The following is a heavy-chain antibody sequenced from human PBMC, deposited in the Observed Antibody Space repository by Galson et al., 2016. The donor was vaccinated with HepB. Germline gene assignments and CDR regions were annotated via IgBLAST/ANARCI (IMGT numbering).Heavy chain of an antibody. Sequence: ETLSLTCSVSGDSVSNYYWTWIRQAAGRGLEWIGRIYVSGSTYYNPSLKSRVTMSLDTSTNQVSLNVTPVTAADTAIYFCASDLEWRDYWYLDLWGRGTPVTVS. CDR3: ASDLEWRDYWYLDL. CDR2: IYVSGST. CDR1: GDSVSNYY. J-gene: IGHJ2*01. D-gene: IGHD3-3*01. V-gene: IGHV4-4*07.